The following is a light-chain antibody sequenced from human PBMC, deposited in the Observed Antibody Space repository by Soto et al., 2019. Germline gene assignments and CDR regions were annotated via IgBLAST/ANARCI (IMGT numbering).Light chain of an antibody. CDR2: AAS. CDR3: QQYYSYPWT. CDR1: QGISSY. J-gene: IGKJ1*01. Sequence: AIRMTQSPSSLSASTGDRVTITCRASQGISSYLAWYQQKPGKAPKLLIYAASTLQSGVPSRFNGSGSGTDFTLTISCLQSEDFATYYCQQYYSYPWTFGQGTKVEIK. V-gene: IGKV1-8*01.